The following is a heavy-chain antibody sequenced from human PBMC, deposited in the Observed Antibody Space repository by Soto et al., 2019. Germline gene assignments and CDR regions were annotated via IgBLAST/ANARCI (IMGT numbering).Heavy chain of an antibody. CDR1: GFSLSTNFMC. V-gene: IGHV2-70*01. D-gene: IGHD3-22*01. CDR3: ARIRESRYRYVDC. CDR2: MTWDDDE. J-gene: IGHJ4*02. Sequence: SGPSLANPTPTLALTCPFSGFSLSTNFMCVGWITHPPGNALEWLALMTWDDDEYYNTALNTSLPISKDTSKTQVVLTLTNMDPVDTATYYGARIRESRYRYVDCWGPGTLFTVSS.